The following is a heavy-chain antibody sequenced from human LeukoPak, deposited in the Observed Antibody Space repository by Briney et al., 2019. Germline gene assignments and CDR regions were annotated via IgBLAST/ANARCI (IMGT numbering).Heavy chain of an antibody. Sequence: SETLSLTCTVSGGSNSSYYWSWIRQPPGKGLEWIGYIYYSGSTNYNPSLKSRVTISVDTSKNQFSLKLSSVTAADTAVYYCASQEYDILTGYPSQFDYWGQGTLVTVSS. V-gene: IGHV4-59*08. D-gene: IGHD3-9*01. J-gene: IGHJ4*02. CDR1: GGSNSSYY. CDR2: IYYSGST. CDR3: ASQEYDILTGYPSQFDY.